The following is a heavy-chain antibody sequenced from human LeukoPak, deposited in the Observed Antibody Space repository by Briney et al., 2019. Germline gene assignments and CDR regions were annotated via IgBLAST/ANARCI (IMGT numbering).Heavy chain of an antibody. CDR1: GGSISTSDYY. CDR3: ARDQGEWLRSPNDAFDI. J-gene: IGHJ3*02. D-gene: IGHD5-12*01. CDR2: VFYSGST. V-gene: IGHV4-30-4*01. Sequence: SQTLSLTCTVSGGSISTSDYYWSWIRQPPGKGLEWIGYVFYSGSTYYNPSLQGRVTISVDTSKNQFSLKLSSVTAADTAVYYCARDQGEWLRSPNDAFDIWGQGTMVTVSS.